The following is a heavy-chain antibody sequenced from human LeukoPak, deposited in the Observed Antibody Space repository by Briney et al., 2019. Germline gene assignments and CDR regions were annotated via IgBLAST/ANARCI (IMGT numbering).Heavy chain of an antibody. D-gene: IGHD3-22*01. CDR1: ADFTHNYY. V-gene: IGHV4-4*07. CDR2: IFSGGTT. J-gene: IGHJ3*01. Sequence: PSETLSLTCTVSADFTHNYYWAWIRQPAGKGLEWIGHIFSGGTTKYNPSLESRLTMSADTSKSQFSLKLNSLSAADTAIYYCASGKYYYDESASLNRASRTALDVWAQGTMVIVSS. CDR3: ASGKYYYDESASLNRASRTALDV.